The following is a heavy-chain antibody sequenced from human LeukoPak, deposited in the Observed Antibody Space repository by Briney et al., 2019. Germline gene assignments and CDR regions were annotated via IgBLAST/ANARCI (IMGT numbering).Heavy chain of an antibody. CDR3: AKGVTPVISLQFFDY. J-gene: IGHJ4*02. D-gene: IGHD4-17*01. CDR2: ISGSGLNT. CDR1: GFTFSSYG. V-gene: IGHV3-23*01. Sequence: GGTLRLSCAASGFTFSSYGMNWVRQAPGKGLEWVSSISGSGLNTYYADSVRGRFTISRDKSKNTLYLQMNSLRAEDTAVYYCAKGVTPVISLQFFDYWGQGTLITVSS.